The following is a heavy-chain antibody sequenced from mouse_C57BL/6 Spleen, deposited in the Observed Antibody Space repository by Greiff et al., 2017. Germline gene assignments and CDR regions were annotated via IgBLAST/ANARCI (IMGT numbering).Heavy chain of an antibody. D-gene: IGHD3-3*01. CDR1: GYAFSSSW. Sequence: VKLQQSGAELVKPGASVKISCTASGYAFSSSWMNWGKLRPGKGLELIGQIYPGDGDTNYNGKFKGKATLIADKSSSTAYMQLSSLTSEDSAVYFCARFGAGSAMDYWGQGTSVTVSS. CDR2: IYPGDGDT. J-gene: IGHJ4*01. V-gene: IGHV1-80*01. CDR3: ARFGAGSAMDY.